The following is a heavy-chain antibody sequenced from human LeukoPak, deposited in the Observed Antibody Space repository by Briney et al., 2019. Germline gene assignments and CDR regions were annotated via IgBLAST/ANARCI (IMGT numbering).Heavy chain of an antibody. CDR2: ISDDGIKK. D-gene: IGHD3-22*01. Sequence: PGGSLRLSCAVSGFTASGFTFSRNSMSRVRQAPGKGLEWVALISDDGIKKYYGDSVKGRFSISRDNSKNTLYLQMNSLRAEDTATYYCAKDQVPFDSRYGMDVWGQGTTVTVSS. CDR1: GFTFSRNS. V-gene: IGHV3-30*18. CDR3: AKDQVPFDSRYGMDV. J-gene: IGHJ6*02.